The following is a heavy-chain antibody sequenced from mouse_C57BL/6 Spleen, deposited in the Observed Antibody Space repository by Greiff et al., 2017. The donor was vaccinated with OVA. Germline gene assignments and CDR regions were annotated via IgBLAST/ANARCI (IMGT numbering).Heavy chain of an antibody. J-gene: IGHJ3*01. D-gene: IGHD1-1*01. CDR3: AGPSYYGSSPFAY. Sequence: VQLKESGGGLVKPGGSLKLSCAASGFTFSDYGMHWVRQAPEKGLEWVAYISSGSSTIYYADTVKGRFTISRDNAKNTLFLQMTSLRSEDTAMYYCAGPSYYGSSPFAYWGQGTLVTVSA. CDR1: GFTFSDYG. CDR2: ISSGSSTI. V-gene: IGHV5-17*01.